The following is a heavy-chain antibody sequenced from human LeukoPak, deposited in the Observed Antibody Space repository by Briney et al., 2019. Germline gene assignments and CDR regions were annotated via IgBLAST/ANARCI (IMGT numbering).Heavy chain of an antibody. CDR1: GFTVSSNY. CDR2: IYSGGST. CDR3: ALQGYQDAFDI. D-gene: IGHD3-16*02. J-gene: IGHJ3*02. V-gene: IGHV3-66*01. Sequence: PGGSLRLSCAASGFTVSSNYMSWVRQAPGKGLEWVSVIYSGGSTYYADSVKGRFTISRDNSKNTLYLQMNSLRAEDTAVYYCALQGYQDAFDIWGQGTMVTVSS.